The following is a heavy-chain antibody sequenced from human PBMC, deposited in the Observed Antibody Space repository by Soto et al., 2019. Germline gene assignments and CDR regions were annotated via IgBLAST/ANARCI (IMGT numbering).Heavy chain of an antibody. CDR1: GGSISSSNW. J-gene: IGHJ6*02. D-gene: IGHD6-13*01. V-gene: IGHV4-4*02. CDR2: IYHSGST. CDR3: AGIAAYYGMEF. Sequence: QVQLQESGPGLVKPSGTLSLTCAVSGGSISSSNWWSWVRQPPGKGLEWIGEIYHSGSTNYNPSLKGRGTRSVDQPNSYSCLQLGSATAAATAVYYGAGIAAYYGMEFWGQGTTVTVSS.